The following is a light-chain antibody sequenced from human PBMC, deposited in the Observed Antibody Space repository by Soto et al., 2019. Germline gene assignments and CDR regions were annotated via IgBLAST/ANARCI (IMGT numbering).Light chain of an antibody. CDR2: RNK. V-gene: IGLV1-47*01. J-gene: IGLJ3*02. CDR1: TANIEANY. CDR3: TSWDDSLSAWV. Sequence: QSVLIQPPSASGTPGQRVTISCSGSTANIEANYVYWYQQFPGTAPKLLIYRNKERPSGVPDLFSGSKSGTSASLAVSGLRSEDEADYFCTSWDDSLSAWVFGGGTKLTVL.